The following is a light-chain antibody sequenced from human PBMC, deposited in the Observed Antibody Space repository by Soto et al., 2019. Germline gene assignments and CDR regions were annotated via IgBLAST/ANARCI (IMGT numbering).Light chain of an antibody. V-gene: IGLV2-23*02. CDR3: CSYAGSSTREV. J-gene: IGLJ2*01. CDR1: SSDVGSYNL. CDR2: EVS. Sequence: QSVLTQPASVSGSPGQSITISCTGTSSDVGSYNLVSWYQQHPGKAPKLMIYEVSKRPSGVSNRFSGSKSGNTASLTISGLQAEDEADYYCCSYAGSSTREVFVGGTNLTVL.